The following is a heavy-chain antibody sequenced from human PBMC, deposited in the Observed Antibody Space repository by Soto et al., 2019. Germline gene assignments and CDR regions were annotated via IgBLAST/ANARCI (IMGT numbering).Heavy chain of an antibody. Sequence: SVKVSCKASGGTFSSYAISWVRQAPGQGLEWMGGIIPIFGTANYAQKFQGRVTITADESTSTAYMELSSLRSEDTAVYYCARATRGYYDSSGYLYYFDYWGQGTLVTVSS. D-gene: IGHD3-22*01. CDR1: GGTFSSYA. CDR2: IIPIFGTA. V-gene: IGHV1-69*13. J-gene: IGHJ4*02. CDR3: ARATRGYYDSSGYLYYFDY.